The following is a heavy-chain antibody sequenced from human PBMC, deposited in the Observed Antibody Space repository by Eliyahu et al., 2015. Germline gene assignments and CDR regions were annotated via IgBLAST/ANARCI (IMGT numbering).Heavy chain of an antibody. Sequence: EVQLVESGGGLIQPGGSLRXPXXAXGXTVSSNYMGWXXQXPGPGLGRRWVMYNGGATYYADSVKGRFTISRDNSKNTLYLQMNSLRADDTAVYYCARDLGAYKRAFDYWGQGTLVTVSS. J-gene: IGHJ4*02. D-gene: IGHD3-16*01. CDR2: MYNGGAT. V-gene: IGHV3-53*01. CDR3: ARDLGAYKRAFDY. CDR1: GXTVSSNY.